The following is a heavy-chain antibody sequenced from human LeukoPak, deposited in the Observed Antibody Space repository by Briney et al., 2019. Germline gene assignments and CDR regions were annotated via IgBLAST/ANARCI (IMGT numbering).Heavy chain of an antibody. J-gene: IGHJ3*02. CDR2: IIPIFGTA. CDR1: GGTFSSDA. D-gene: IGHD3-9*01. CDR3: ARDTIEPGAFDI. Sequence: SVKVSCKASGGTFSSDAISWVRQAPGQGLEWMGGIIPIFGTANYTQKFQGRVTITTDESTSTAYMELSSLRSEDTAVYYCARDTIEPGAFDIWGQGTMVTVSS. V-gene: IGHV1-69*05.